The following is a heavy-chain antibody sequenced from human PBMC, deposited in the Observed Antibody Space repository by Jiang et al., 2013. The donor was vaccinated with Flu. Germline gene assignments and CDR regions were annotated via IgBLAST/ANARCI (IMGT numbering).Heavy chain of an antibody. J-gene: IGHJ4*02. D-gene: IGHD3-9*01. V-gene: IGHV4-59*08. Sequence: KPSETLSLTCSVSGGSIQYLLLELDPAARREGLEWIGSIYYSGSTYYNPSLKSRVTISVDTSKNQFSLKLSSVTAADTAVYYCARHVRRYDILTGYFTPFDYWGQGTLVTVSS. CDR2: IYYSGST. CDR3: ARHVRRYDILTGYFTPFDY. CDR1: GGSIQYLL.